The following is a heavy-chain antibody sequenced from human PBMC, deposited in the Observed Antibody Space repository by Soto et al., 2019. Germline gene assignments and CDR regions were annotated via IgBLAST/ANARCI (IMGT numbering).Heavy chain of an antibody. CDR1: GFTFSSYS. CDR3: AKKVNSGPGSQYFDY. CDR2: FRTSGDGGTT. D-gene: IGHD3-10*01. Sequence: GGSLRLSCAASGFTFSSYSRSWDRQAPGKGLEWVSGFRTSGDGGTTYYADSVKGRFTISRDNSKNMLFLQMNSLRAEDTAIYYCAKKVNSGPGSQYFDYWGQGTLVTFSS. V-gene: IGHV3-23*01. J-gene: IGHJ4*01.